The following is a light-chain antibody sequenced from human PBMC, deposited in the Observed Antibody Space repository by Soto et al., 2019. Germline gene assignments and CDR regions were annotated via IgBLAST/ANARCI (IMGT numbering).Light chain of an antibody. CDR1: SSDVGGYNY. J-gene: IGLJ2*01. CDR3: SSYTSSSTPVVV. V-gene: IGLV2-14*01. CDR2: DVS. Sequence: QSALTQPASVSGSPGQSITISCTGTSSDVGGYNYVSWYQQHPGKAPKLMIYDVSNRPSGVSNRFSSSKSGNTASLTISGLQAEDEADYYCSSYTSSSTPVVVFGGGTKLTVL.